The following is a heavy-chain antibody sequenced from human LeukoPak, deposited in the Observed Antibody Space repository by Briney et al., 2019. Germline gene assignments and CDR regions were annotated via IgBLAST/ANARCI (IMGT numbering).Heavy chain of an antibody. Sequence: ASVKVSCKASGYTFTSYDINWVRQATGQGLEWMGWMNPNSGNTGYAQKFQGRVTITRNTSISTAYMELSSLRSEDTAVYYCAKAPYDSSGYHDYWGQGTLVTVSS. CDR1: GYTFTSYD. D-gene: IGHD3-22*01. J-gene: IGHJ4*02. CDR3: AKAPYDSSGYHDY. V-gene: IGHV1-8*03. CDR2: MNPNSGNT.